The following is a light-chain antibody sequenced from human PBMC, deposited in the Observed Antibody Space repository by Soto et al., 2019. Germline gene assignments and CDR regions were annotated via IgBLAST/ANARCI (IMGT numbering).Light chain of an antibody. V-gene: IGKV1-5*03. CDR2: KAS. J-gene: IGKJ1*01. CDR3: QQYHIYST. Sequence: DIQMTQSPSTLSASVGDRVTITCRASQTINNWLAWFQQKPGKAPKLLISKASTLESGVPSRFSGSGSGTEFTLTISSLRPDDFATYYCQQYHIYSTFGQGTKVDIK. CDR1: QTINNW.